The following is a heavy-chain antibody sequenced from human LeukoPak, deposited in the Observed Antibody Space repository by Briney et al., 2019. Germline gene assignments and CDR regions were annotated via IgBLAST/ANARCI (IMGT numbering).Heavy chain of an antibody. J-gene: IGHJ4*02. D-gene: IGHD3-9*01. V-gene: IGHV4-59*11. CDR1: GGSISGHY. Sequence: SETLSLTCTVSGGSISGHYCSWIRQPPGKGLEWIGYIYHIGSANYNPSLKSRATISTDTSKNQFSLRLSSVTAADTAVYYCARGNILTGYCFDFWGQGALVTVSS. CDR3: ARGNILTGYCFDF. CDR2: IYHIGSA.